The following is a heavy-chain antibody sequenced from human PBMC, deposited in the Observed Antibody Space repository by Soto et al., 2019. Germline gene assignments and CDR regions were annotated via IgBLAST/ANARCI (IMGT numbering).Heavy chain of an antibody. CDR1: GYTFTRYG. CDR3: ARGWGGGEVFDY. D-gene: IGHD3-16*01. J-gene: IGHJ4*02. CDR2: VIPYNGNT. V-gene: IGHV1-18*04. Sequence: ASVKVSCKASGYTFTRYGINWVRQAPGQGLEWMGWVIPYNGNTNYAQKLQGRVTMTTDTSTSTAYMELRSLRSDDTAVCYCARGWGGGEVFDYWGQGTLVTVSS.